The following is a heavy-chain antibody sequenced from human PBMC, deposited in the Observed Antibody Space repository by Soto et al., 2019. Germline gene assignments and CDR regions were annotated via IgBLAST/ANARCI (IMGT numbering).Heavy chain of an antibody. CDR3: AHCIAAAGYPDY. V-gene: IGHV2-5*02. CDR2: IYWDDDK. Sequence: GLDLEWLALIYWDDDKRYSPSLKSRLTITKDTSKNQVVLTMTNMDPVDTATYYCAHCIAAAGYPDYWGQGTLVTVSS. D-gene: IGHD6-13*01. J-gene: IGHJ4*02.